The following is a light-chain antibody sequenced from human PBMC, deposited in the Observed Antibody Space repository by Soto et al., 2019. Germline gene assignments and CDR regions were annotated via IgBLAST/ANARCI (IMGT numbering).Light chain of an antibody. Sequence: EIVMTQSPATLSVSPGERATLSCRASQSVNSNLAWYQQKPGQAPTLLIYDASTRATGIPVRFSGSGSGTEFTITISNLQSEDFAVYYCQQFDNRPPVTFGQGTRLEIK. V-gene: IGKV3-15*01. J-gene: IGKJ5*01. CDR3: QQFDNRPPVT. CDR2: DAS. CDR1: QSVNSN.